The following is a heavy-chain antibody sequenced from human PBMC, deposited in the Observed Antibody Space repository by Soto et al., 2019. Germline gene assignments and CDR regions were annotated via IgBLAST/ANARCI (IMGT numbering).Heavy chain of an antibody. CDR3: AKSRWELLT. V-gene: IGHV3-23*01. Sequence: EEQLLESGGGLVQPGGSLRLTCAASGFTFSSYAMSWVRRAPGKGLEWVASMTASSGSGGSKFYADSVKGRFTISRDNSAHTLYLQMNSLRAEDTALYYCAKSRWELLTWGQGTLVTVSS. D-gene: IGHD1-26*01. J-gene: IGHJ5*02. CDR1: GFTFSSYA. CDR2: SSGSGGSK.